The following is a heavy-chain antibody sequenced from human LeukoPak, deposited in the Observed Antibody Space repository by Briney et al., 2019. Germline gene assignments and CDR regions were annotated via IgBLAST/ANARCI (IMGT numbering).Heavy chain of an antibody. V-gene: IGHV1-24*01. CDR3: ARAPVSERYRDYVRGTYLPHNYYYYYYMDV. D-gene: IGHD3-10*02. J-gene: IGHJ6*03. CDR1: GYTLTELS. CDR2: FDPEDGET. Sequence: GASVKVSCKVSGYTLTELSMHWVRQAPGKGLEWMGGFDPEDGETSYAQKSQGRVTMTRVTSISTAYMELSRLRSDDTAVYYCARAPVSERYRDYVRGTYLPHNYYYYYYMDVWGNGTTVTVSS.